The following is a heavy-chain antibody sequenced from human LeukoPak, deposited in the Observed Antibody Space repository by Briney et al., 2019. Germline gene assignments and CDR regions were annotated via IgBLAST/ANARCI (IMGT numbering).Heavy chain of an antibody. J-gene: IGHJ4*02. D-gene: IGHD6-19*01. Sequence: GGSLRLSCAASGFTFSSYGMHWVRQAPGKGLEWVAVISYDGSNKYYADSVKGRFTISRDNSKNTLYLQMNSLRAEDTAVYYCAKEDSGVAVAGTLLDYWGQGTLVTVSS. CDR1: GFTFSSYG. CDR3: AKEDSGVAVAGTLLDY. CDR2: ISYDGSNK. V-gene: IGHV3-30*18.